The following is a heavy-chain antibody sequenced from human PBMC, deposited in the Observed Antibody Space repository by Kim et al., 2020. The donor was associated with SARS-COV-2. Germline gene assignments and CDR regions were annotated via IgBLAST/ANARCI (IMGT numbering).Heavy chain of an antibody. Sequence: GGTIERAAPMKGRFTISREDSKNTVYLQMNSLKTEDTAVYYCSTGTSVGGWGQGTLVTVSS. J-gene: IGHJ4*02. V-gene: IGHV3-15*01. CDR2: GGTI. D-gene: IGHD1-26*01. CDR3: STGTSVGG.